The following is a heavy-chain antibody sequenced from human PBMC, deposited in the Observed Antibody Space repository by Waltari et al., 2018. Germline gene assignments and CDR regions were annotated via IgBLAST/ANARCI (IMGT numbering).Heavy chain of an antibody. J-gene: IGHJ4*02. CDR1: GDSMHSNYW. CDR2: VHPRSGRT. Sequence: QLQLQESGPGLVKPSATMSLTCVVSGDSMHSNYWWSWVRQSPGKGLEWIGQVHPRSGRTNYNPPFASRVIMSLDTSINQFSLKVLSAAAADTAVYYCARDRGRGLYLDSWGQGTLVTVSP. D-gene: IGHD2-15*01. V-gene: IGHV4-4*02. CDR3: ARDRGRGLYLDS.